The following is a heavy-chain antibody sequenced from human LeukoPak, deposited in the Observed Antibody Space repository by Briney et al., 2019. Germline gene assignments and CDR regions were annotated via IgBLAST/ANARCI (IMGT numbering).Heavy chain of an antibody. CDR2: IRYDGSNK. Sequence: TGGSLRLSCAASGFTFSSYGMHWVRQAPGKGLEWVAFIRYDGSNKYYADSVKGRFTISRDNSKNTLYLQMNSLRAEDTAVYYCAKDRATIAAAGTGFDYWGQGTLVTVS. J-gene: IGHJ4*02. D-gene: IGHD6-13*01. V-gene: IGHV3-30*02. CDR1: GFTFSSYG. CDR3: AKDRATIAAAGTGFDY.